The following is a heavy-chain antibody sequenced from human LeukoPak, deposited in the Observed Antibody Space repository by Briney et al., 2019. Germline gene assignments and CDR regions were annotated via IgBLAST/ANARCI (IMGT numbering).Heavy chain of an antibody. CDR2: MSSSGIS. J-gene: IGHJ5*02. D-gene: IGHD6-13*01. Sequence: SETLSLTCTVSNGSISSDTYFWSWIRQPAGKGLEWIGRMSSSGISTYSPSLKSRVTISIDTSRNQFSLKLSSVTAADTAVYYCARGYSSSWYFNWFDPWGQGTLVTVSS. CDR1: NGSISSDTYF. V-gene: IGHV4-61*02. CDR3: ARGYSSSWYFNWFDP.